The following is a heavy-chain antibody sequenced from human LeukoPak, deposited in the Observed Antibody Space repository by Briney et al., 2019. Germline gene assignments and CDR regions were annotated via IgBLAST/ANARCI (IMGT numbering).Heavy chain of an antibody. Sequence: SETLSLTCAVYGGPFSGYYWSWIRQPPGKGLEWIGEINHSGSTNYNPSLKSRVTISVDTSKPQFSLKLSSVTAADTAVYYCASGGYYDFWSGYYQRDNWFDPWGQGTLVTVSS. CDR3: ASGGYYDFWSGYYQRDNWFDP. CDR1: GGPFSGYY. D-gene: IGHD3-3*01. V-gene: IGHV4-34*01. CDR2: INHSGST. J-gene: IGHJ5*02.